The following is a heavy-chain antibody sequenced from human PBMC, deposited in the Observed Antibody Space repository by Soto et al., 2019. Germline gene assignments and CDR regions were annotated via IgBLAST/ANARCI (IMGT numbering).Heavy chain of an antibody. V-gene: IGHV4-59*01. CDR3: ARRSEYSGYDYYFDY. CDR2: IYYRGST. D-gene: IGHD5-12*01. CDR1: GGSISSYY. J-gene: IGHJ4*02. Sequence: SETLSLTCTVSGGSISSYYWSWIRQPPGKGLEWIGYIYYRGSTNYNPSLKSRVTISVDTSKNQFSLKLSSVTAADTAVYYCARRSEYSGYDYYFDYWGQGTLVTVSS.